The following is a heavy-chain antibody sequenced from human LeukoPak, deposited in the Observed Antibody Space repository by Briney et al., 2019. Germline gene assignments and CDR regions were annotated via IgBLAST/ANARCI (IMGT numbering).Heavy chain of an antibody. V-gene: IGHV3-30*18. J-gene: IGHJ4*02. CDR2: ISYDGSNK. CDR3: AKVYSSSWYVPIPDY. Sequence: GGSLRLSCAASGFTFSSYGMHWVRQAPGKGLEWVAVISYDGSNKYYADSVKGRFTISRDNSKNTLYLQMNSLRAEDTAVYYCAKVYSSSWYVPIPDYWGQGTLVTVSS. CDR1: GFTFSSYG. D-gene: IGHD6-13*01.